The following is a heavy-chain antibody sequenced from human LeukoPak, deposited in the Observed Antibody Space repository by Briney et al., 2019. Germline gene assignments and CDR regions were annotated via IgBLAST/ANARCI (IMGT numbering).Heavy chain of an antibody. CDR3: ARAGQTYYYGSGSYGGHDY. J-gene: IGHJ4*02. V-gene: IGHV4-59*01. Sequence: SETLSLTCSVSGGSISSYYWSWLRQPPGKGLEWIGYIYYSGSTNYNPSLKSRVTISVDTSKNQFSLKLSSVTAADTAVYYCARAGQTYYYGSGSYGGHDYWGQGTLVTVSS. D-gene: IGHD3-10*01. CDR2: IYYSGST. CDR1: GGSISSYY.